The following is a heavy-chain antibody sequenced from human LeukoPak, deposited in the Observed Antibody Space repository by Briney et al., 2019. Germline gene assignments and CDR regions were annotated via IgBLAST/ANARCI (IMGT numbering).Heavy chain of an antibody. J-gene: IGHJ1*01. V-gene: IGHV3-9*01. Sequence: AGGSLRLSCAASGFTFDDYAMHWVRQAPGKGLEWVSGISWNSGSIGYADSVKGRFTISRDNAKNSLYLQMNSLRAEDTALYYCAKDMGNLVGARSYFQHWGQGTLVTVFS. CDR1: GFTFDDYA. D-gene: IGHD1-26*01. CDR2: ISWNSGSI. CDR3: AKDMGNLVGARSYFQH.